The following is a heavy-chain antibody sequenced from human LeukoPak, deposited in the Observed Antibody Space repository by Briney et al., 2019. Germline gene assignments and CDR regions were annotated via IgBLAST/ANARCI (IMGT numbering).Heavy chain of an antibody. CDR3: ARVGIGYSYGLFDY. J-gene: IGHJ4*02. CDR2: ISSSGSTI. V-gene: IGHV3-21*04. D-gene: IGHD5-18*01. Sequence: KPGGSLRLSCAASGFTFSSYAMSWVRQAPGKGLEWVSAISSSGSTIYYADSVKGRFTISRDNAKNSLYLQMNSLRAEDTAVYYCARVGIGYSYGLFDYWGQGTLVTVSS. CDR1: GFTFSSYA.